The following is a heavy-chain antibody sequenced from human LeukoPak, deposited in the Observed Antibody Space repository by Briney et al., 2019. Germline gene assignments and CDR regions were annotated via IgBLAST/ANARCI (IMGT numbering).Heavy chain of an antibody. J-gene: IGHJ5*02. CDR3: ATETISGSSSRCIRWFDP. Sequence: ASVKVSCKVSGYTLTELSMHWVRQAPGKGLEWMGGFDPEDGETIYAQKFQGRVTMTEDTSTDTAYMELSSLRSEDTAVYYCATETISGSSSRCIRWFDPWGQGTLVTVSS. D-gene: IGHD1-26*01. CDR2: FDPEDGET. CDR1: GYTLTELS. V-gene: IGHV1-24*01.